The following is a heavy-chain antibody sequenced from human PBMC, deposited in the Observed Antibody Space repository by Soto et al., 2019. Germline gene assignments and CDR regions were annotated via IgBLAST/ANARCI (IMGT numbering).Heavy chain of an antibody. CDR1: GYTFTSYD. CDR3: ARSIAARRGGYCYYYGMDV. J-gene: IGHJ6*02. Sequence: ASVKVSCKASGYTFTSYDINWVRQATGQGLEWMGWMNPNSGNTGYAQKFQGRVTMTRNTSISTAYMELSSLRSEDTAVYYCARSIAARRGGYCYYYGMDVWGQGTTVTVSS. CDR2: MNPNSGNT. D-gene: IGHD6-6*01. V-gene: IGHV1-8*01.